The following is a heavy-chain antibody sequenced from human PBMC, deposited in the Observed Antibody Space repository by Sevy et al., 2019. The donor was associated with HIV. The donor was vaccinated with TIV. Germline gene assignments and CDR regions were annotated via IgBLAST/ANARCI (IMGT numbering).Heavy chain of an antibody. CDR3: ARDHVKDGDLGDYYYSAMDV. CDR1: GFTISDYF. Sequence: GGSLRLSCAAAGFTISDYFMTWIRQAPGKGLEWVSYISSSGDTIYYADSVKGRFTISRDNARNSLYLQMNGLRAEDTAVYYCARDHVKDGDLGDYYYSAMDVWGQGTTVTVSS. J-gene: IGHJ6*02. V-gene: IGHV3-11*01. D-gene: IGHD4-17*01. CDR2: ISSSGDTI.